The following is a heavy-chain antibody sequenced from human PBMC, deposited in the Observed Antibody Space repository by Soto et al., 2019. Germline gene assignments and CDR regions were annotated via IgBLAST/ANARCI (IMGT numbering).Heavy chain of an antibody. CDR2: IIPFYDKA. V-gene: IGHV1-69*06. CDR1: GGTFTNYA. J-gene: IGHJ6*02. Sequence: QVELVQSGFEVKKPGSSLKVSCKASGGTFTNYAFNWVRQAPGQGLAWMGGIIPFYDKANYAEKFLGRVTIPAAKSTTTAYMELSSLTSDDTAVYFCARGYRELYYYAMDVWGRGTPVIVYS. CDR3: ARGYRELYYYAMDV. D-gene: IGHD3-10*01.